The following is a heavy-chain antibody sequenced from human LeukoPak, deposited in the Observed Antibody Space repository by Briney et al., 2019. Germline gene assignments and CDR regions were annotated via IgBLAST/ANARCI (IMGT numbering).Heavy chain of an antibody. V-gene: IGHV4-59*01. CDR2: IYYSGST. CDR3: ARERSMVRGVSWFDP. J-gene: IGHJ5*02. CDR1: GGSISNYY. D-gene: IGHD3-10*01. Sequence: SETLSLTCTVSGGSISNYYWSWIRQPPGKGLEWIGYIYYSGSTNYNPSLKRRVTISVDTSKNQFSLKLSSVTAADTAVYYCARERSMVRGVSWFDPWGQGTLVTVSS.